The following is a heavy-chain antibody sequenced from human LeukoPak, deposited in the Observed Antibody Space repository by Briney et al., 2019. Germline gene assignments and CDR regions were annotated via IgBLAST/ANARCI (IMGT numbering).Heavy chain of an antibody. CDR2: IYNTGDT. V-gene: IGHV3-53*01. J-gene: IGHJ4*02. Sequence: PGGSLRLSCAASGFTVSSNYMSWVRQAPGKGLEWVSFIYNTGDTYYADSVKGRFTISRDNSQNTLYLQMNSLRAEDSAVYYCAKDWAGSDRRYYFDYWGQGTLVTVSS. CDR1: GFTVSSNY. D-gene: IGHD3-22*01. CDR3: AKDWAGSDRRYYFDY.